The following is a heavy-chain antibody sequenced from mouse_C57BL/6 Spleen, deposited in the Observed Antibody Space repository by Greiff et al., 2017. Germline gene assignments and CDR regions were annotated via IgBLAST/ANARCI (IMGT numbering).Heavy chain of an antibody. CDR2: INPSTGGT. Sequence: VQLQQSGPELVKPGASVKISCKASGYSFTGYYMNWVKQSPEKSLEWIGEINPSTGGTTYNQKFKAKATLTVDKSSSTAYMQLKSLTSEDSAVYYCARGMMSQGFAYWGQGTLVTVSA. J-gene: IGHJ3*01. D-gene: IGHD2-3*01. CDR3: ARGMMSQGFAY. V-gene: IGHV1-42*01. CDR1: GYSFTGYY.